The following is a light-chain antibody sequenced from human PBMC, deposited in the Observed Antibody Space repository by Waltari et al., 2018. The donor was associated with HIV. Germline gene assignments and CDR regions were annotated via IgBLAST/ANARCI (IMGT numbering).Light chain of an antibody. V-gene: IGKV4-1*01. CDR3: QQHFSTPWT. Sequence: DLLMTQSPDSLAGSVGERAAINCNASQNILEISNNKNYLTWYQQKPGQSPKLLIYWASTRESGVPDRFRGSGSGTDFTLTISSLQAEDVAVYYCQQHFSTPWTFGQGTKVGIK. J-gene: IGKJ1*01. CDR2: WAS. CDR1: QNILEISNNKNY.